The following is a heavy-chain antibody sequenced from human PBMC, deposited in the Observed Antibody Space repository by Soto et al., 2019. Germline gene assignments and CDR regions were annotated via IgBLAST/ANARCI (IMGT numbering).Heavy chain of an antibody. CDR2: INSDGSST. CDR1: GFPFGSYW. Sequence: GGSLRLSCAALGFPFGSYWVHWVRRAPGKGLVWVSRINSDGSSTSYADSVKGRFTISRYNAKNTLYLQMNSLRAEDTAVYYCARDRPSSGRSGWPSRYYYCYYGMDVWGQGTTVTVSS. V-gene: IGHV3-74*01. J-gene: IGHJ6*02. CDR3: ARDRPSSGRSGWPSRYYYCYYGMDV. D-gene: IGHD6-19*01.